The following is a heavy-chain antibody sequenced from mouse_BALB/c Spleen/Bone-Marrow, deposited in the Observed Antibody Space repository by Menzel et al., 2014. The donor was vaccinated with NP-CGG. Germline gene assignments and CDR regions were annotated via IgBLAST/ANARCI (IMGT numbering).Heavy chain of an antibody. D-gene: IGHD2-3*01. CDR1: GFTFXNYA. J-gene: IGHJ2*01. V-gene: IGHV5-9-3*01. CDR2: ISSGGSYT. Sequence: EVKLEESGGGLVKPGGSLKLSCAASGFTFXNYAMSWVRQTPEKRLEWVAIISSGGSYTYYPDSVKGRFTISRDNAKTILYLQMSSLRSEDTAMYYCARQDGFDYWGQGTTLTVSS. CDR3: ARQDGFDY.